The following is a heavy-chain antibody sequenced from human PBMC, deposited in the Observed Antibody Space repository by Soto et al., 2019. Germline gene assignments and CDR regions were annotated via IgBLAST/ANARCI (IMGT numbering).Heavy chain of an antibody. V-gene: IGHV3-21*01. CDR3: ARDSILFPSYGMDV. CDR1: GFTFSSYS. CDR2: ISSSSSYI. Sequence: GGSLRLSCAASGFTFSSYSMNWVRQAPGKGLEWVSSISSSSSYIYYADSVKGRFTISRDNAKNSLYLQMNSLRAEDTAVYYCARDSILFPSYGMDVWGQGTTVTVSS. D-gene: IGHD4-4*01. J-gene: IGHJ6*02.